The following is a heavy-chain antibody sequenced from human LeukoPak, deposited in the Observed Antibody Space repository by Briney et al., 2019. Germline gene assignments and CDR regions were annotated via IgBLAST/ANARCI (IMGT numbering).Heavy chain of an antibody. V-gene: IGHV4-31*03. J-gene: IGHJ4*02. Sequence: PSQTLSLTCTVSGASISIGFYYWSWIRQHPGKGLEWIGYIYYSGSTYYNPSLKSRVTMSVDTSKNQFSLKLSSVTAADTAVYYSARGPYRNSFDYWGQGTLVTVSS. CDR2: IYYSGST. D-gene: IGHD4-11*01. CDR3: ARGPYRNSFDY. CDR1: GASISIGFYY.